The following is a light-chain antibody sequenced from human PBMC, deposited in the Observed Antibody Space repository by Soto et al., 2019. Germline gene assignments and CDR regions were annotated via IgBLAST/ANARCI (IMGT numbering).Light chain of an antibody. Sequence: QSVLTQPASVSGSPGQSITISCTGTSSDIGGYNYVSWYQQHPGKAPKLMIPEVTNRPSGVSNRFSGSKSGNTASLTISGLQTEDEADYYCCSYTTTSTPFVFGTGTKVTVL. CDR1: SSDIGGYNY. J-gene: IGLJ1*01. CDR3: CSYTTTSTPFV. V-gene: IGLV2-14*01. CDR2: EVT.